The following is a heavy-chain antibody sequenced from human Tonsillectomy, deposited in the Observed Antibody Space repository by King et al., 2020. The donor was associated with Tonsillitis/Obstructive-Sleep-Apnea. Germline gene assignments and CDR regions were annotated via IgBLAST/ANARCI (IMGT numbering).Heavy chain of an antibody. CDR2: IYPGDSDT. CDR1: GYTFTSCW. CDR3: ARPVTQRLGDWYFDL. J-gene: IGHJ2*01. V-gene: IGHV5-51*01. Sequence: VQLVESGAEVKKPGESLKISCKGSGYTFTSCWIGWVRHIPGKGPEWMGIIYPGDSDTRYSPSFLGQVTISADKSISTAYLQWSSLKASDTAMYYCARPVTQRLGDWYFDLWGRGTLVTVSS. D-gene: IGHD4-17*01.